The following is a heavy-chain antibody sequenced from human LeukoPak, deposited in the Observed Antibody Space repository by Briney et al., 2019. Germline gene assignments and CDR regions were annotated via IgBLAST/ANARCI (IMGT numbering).Heavy chain of an antibody. CDR1: GFTFDDYA. CDR2: ISGDGGST. Sequence: GGSLRLSCAASGFTFDDYAMHWVRQAPGKGLEWVSLISGDGGSTYYADSVKGRFTISRDNSKNSLYLQMNSLRTEDTALYYCAKARYDILTGYYNWFDPWGQGSLVNISS. CDR3: AKARYDILTGYYNWFDP. D-gene: IGHD3-9*01. J-gene: IGHJ5*02. V-gene: IGHV3-43*02.